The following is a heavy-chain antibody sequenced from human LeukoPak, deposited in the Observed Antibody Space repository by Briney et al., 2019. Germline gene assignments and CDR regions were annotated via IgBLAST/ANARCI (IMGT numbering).Heavy chain of an antibody. CDR1: GYTFTGYY. V-gene: IGHV1-2*02. D-gene: IGHD4-11*01. CDR3: AXXXXXXXXDYIRHAFDI. CDR2: INPNSGGT. J-gene: IGHJ3*02. Sequence: ASVKVSCKASGYTFTGYYMHWVRQAPGQGLEWMGWINPNSGGTNYAQKFQGRVTMTRDTSISTAYMELSRLRSDDTAVYYCAXXXXXXXXDYIRHAFDIWGQGTMVTVSS.